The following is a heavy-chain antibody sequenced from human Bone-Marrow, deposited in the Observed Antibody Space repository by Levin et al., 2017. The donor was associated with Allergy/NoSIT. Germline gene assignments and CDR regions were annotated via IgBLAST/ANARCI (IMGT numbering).Heavy chain of an antibody. J-gene: IGHJ4*02. CDR3: ARRYSYTLGGFDY. CDR1: GFPFSTYW. CDR2: IKQDGSQK. D-gene: IGHD5-18*01. Sequence: GGSLRLSCAASGFPFSTYWMSWVRQAPGKGLDWVANIKQDGSQKYYVDSVEGRFTISRDNAKNSLYLQMNSLRAEDTAVYYCARRYSYTLGGFDYWGQGTLVTVSS. V-gene: IGHV3-7*04.